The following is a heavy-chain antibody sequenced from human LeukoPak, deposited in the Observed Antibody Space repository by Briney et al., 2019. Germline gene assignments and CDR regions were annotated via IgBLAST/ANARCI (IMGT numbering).Heavy chain of an antibody. J-gene: IGHJ4*02. CDR2: IYTSGST. CDR1: GGSISSYY. Sequence: SETLSLTCTVSGGSISSYYWSWIRQPAGKGLEWIGRIYTSGSTNYNPSLKSRVTMSVDTSKNQFSLKLNSVTAADTAVYYCARDPDYDSSGYYFDYWGQGTLVTVSS. CDR3: ARDPDYDSSGYYFDY. D-gene: IGHD3-22*01. V-gene: IGHV4-4*07.